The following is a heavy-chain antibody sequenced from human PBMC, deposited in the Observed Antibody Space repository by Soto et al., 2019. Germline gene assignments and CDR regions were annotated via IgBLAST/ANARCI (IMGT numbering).Heavy chain of an antibody. CDR1: GFTVSSNY. J-gene: IGHJ4*02. Sequence: EVQLVESGGGLVQPGGSLRLSCAASGFTVSSNYMRWVRQAPGKGLEWVSVIYSGGSTYYADSVKGRFTISRDNSKNTLYLQMNSLRAEDTAVYYCAREGEVDGDYRGFDYWGQGTLVTVSS. CDR3: AREGEVDGDYRGFDY. V-gene: IGHV3-66*01. D-gene: IGHD4-17*01. CDR2: IYSGGST.